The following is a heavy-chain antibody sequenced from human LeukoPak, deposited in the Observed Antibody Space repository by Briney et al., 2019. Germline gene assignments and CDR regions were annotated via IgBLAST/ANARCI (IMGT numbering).Heavy chain of an antibody. CDR2: INSDGSRA. Sequence: GGSLRLSCAASGFTFSTYWMHWVRQAPGKGLVWVSRINSDGSRAYYVDSVKGRFTISRDNAKNSLSLQMNNLRVEDTAVYYCARAGSHWHYVYWGQGTVVTVSS. CDR3: ARAGSHWHYVY. J-gene: IGHJ4*02. D-gene: IGHD3-10*01. V-gene: IGHV3-74*01. CDR1: GFTFSTYW.